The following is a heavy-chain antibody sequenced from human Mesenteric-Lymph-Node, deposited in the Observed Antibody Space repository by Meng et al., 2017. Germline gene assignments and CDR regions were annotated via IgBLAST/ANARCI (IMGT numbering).Heavy chain of an antibody. Sequence: SETLSLTCTVSGGSISSYYWSWIRQPAGKGLEWIGRIYTSGSTNYNPSLKSRVTMSVDTSKNQFSLKLSSVTAADTAVYYCARENYMVRGVILWYFDLWGRGTLVTVSS. D-gene: IGHD3-10*01. J-gene: IGHJ2*01. CDR3: ARENYMVRGVILWYFDL. CDR2: IYTSGST. CDR1: GGSISSYY. V-gene: IGHV4-4*07.